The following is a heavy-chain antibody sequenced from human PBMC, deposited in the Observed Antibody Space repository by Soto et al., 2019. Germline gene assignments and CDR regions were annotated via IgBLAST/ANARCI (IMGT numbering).Heavy chain of an antibody. Sequence: PSETLSLTCTVSGGSISGYYWSWIRQPAGKGLEWIGRIYRSGSTNYNPSLKSRVTMSVDTSKNQLSLKLTSVTAADTAVYYCARDEGYYVSSGYTQNCVEAFDIWGPVTMVTASS. CDR1: GGSISGYY. D-gene: IGHD3-22*01. V-gene: IGHV4-4*07. CDR3: ARDEGYYVSSGYTQNCVEAFDI. J-gene: IGHJ3*02. CDR2: IYRSGST.